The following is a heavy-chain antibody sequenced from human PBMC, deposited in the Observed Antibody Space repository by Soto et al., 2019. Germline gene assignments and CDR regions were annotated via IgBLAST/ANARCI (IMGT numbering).Heavy chain of an antibody. CDR1: GFTFSSYA. CDR2: ISGSGGST. D-gene: IGHD2-15*01. CDR3: AKDPLRTTRSGGSLWNYYMDV. V-gene: IGHV3-23*01. Sequence: PGGSLRLSCAASGFTFSSYAMSWVRQAPGKGLEWVSAISGSGGSTYYADSVKGRFTISRDNSKNTLYLQMNSLRAEDTAVYYCAKDPLRTTRSGGSLWNYYMDVWGKGTTVTVSS. J-gene: IGHJ6*03.